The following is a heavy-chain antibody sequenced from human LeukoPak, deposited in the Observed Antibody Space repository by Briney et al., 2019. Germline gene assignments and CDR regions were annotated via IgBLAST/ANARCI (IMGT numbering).Heavy chain of an antibody. Sequence: SETLSLTCTVSGDSVSSGSYYWRWIRQPPGKGLEWIWYIYYSGSTNYNPSLKSRVTISVDTSKNQFSLKLSSVTAVDTAVYYCARETPGAGHFDYWGQGSLVTVSS. V-gene: IGHV4-61*01. CDR2: IYYSGST. CDR1: GDSVSSGSYY. CDR3: ARETPGAGHFDY. D-gene: IGHD7-27*01. J-gene: IGHJ4*02.